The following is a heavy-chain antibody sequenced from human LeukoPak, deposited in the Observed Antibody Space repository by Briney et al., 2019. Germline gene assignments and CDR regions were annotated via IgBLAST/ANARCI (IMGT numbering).Heavy chain of an antibody. CDR2: IFYSGST. Sequence: PSETLSLTCTVSGCSIISSTYYWGWIRQPPGKGLEWFGSIFYSGSTYYNPSLKSRVTISVDTSKNQISLKVTSVTAADTAIYYCSRLYSGTRPPDYWGQGTLVTVSS. J-gene: IGHJ4*02. CDR3: SRLYSGTRPPDY. D-gene: IGHD2-15*01. V-gene: IGHV4-39*01. CDR1: GCSIISSTYY.